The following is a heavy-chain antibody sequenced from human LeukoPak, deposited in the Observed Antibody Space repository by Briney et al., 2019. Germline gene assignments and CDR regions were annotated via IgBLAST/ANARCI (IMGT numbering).Heavy chain of an antibody. Sequence: GGSLRLSCAASRFTFSSYGMHWVRQAPGKGLEWVAFIRYDGSNKYYADSVKGRFTISRDNSKNTLYLQMNSLRAEDTAVYYCAKTRGIAAAGATPDYWGQGTLVTVSS. CDR2: IRYDGSNK. J-gene: IGHJ4*02. CDR1: RFTFSSYG. V-gene: IGHV3-30*02. CDR3: AKTRGIAAAGATPDY. D-gene: IGHD6-13*01.